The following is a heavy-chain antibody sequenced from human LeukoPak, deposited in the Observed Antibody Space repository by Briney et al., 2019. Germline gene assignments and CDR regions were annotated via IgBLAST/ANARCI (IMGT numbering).Heavy chain of an antibody. CDR2: ISAYNGNT. Sequence: ASVTVSCKASGYTFTGYYIHWVRQAPGHGLEWMGWISAYNGNTNYAQKLQGRVTMTTDTSTSTAYMELRSLRSDDTAVYYCASGAYYYDSSGYYYGPFDYWGQGTLVTVSS. V-gene: IGHV1-18*04. CDR3: ASGAYYYDSSGYYYGPFDY. D-gene: IGHD3-22*01. CDR1: GYTFTGYY. J-gene: IGHJ4*02.